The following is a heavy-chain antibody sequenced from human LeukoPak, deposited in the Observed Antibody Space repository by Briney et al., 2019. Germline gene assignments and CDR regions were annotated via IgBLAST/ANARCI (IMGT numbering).Heavy chain of an antibody. J-gene: IGHJ4*02. Sequence: GGSLRLSCAASGFTFSSNWMGWVRQAPGKGLEWVANIKQDGSEKNYVDSVKGRFTISRDNAKNSLYLKINSLTAEDTAVYYCARGQQLVQWGQGTLVTVSS. D-gene: IGHD6-13*01. CDR1: GFTFSSNW. V-gene: IGHV3-7*01. CDR2: IKQDGSEK. CDR3: ARGQQLVQ.